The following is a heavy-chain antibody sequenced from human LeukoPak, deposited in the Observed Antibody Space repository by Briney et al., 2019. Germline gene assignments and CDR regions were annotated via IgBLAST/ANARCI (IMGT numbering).Heavy chain of an antibody. CDR2: ISWNSGSI. Sequence: PGRSLRLSCAASGFTFDDYAMHWVRQAPGKGLEWVSGISWNSGSIGYADSVKGRFTISRDNANNSLYLQMNSLRAEDTALYYCAKDIAWGYDSSGYYGAFDIWGQGTMVTVSS. J-gene: IGHJ3*02. CDR3: AKDIAWGYDSSGYYGAFDI. V-gene: IGHV3-9*01. CDR1: GFTFDDYA. D-gene: IGHD3-22*01.